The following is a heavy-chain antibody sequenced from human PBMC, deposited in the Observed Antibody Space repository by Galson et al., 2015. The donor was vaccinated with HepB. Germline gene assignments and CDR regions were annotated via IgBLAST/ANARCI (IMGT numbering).Heavy chain of an antibody. Sequence: CAICGDSVSSTNAAWNWIRQSPLRGLEWLGRTYYRSKWYNDYAVSVKSRIIINPDTSKNQVSLQLNSVTPEDTAVYYCARLDGPLYFYYGLDVWGHGTTVTVSS. CDR3: ARLDGPLYFYYGLDV. J-gene: IGHJ6*02. CDR1: GDSVSSTNAA. CDR2: TYYRSKWYN. D-gene: IGHD1-1*01. V-gene: IGHV6-1*01.